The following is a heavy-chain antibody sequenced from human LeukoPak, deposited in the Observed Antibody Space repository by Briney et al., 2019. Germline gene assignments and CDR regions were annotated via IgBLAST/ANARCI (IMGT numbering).Heavy chain of an antibody. CDR3: ARDIGYSSGWYDRGGIDY. D-gene: IGHD6-19*01. J-gene: IGHJ4*02. V-gene: IGHV3-74*01. Sequence: GGSLRLSCAASGFTFSSYWMHWVRQAPGKGLVWVSRINSDGSSTSYADSVKGRFTISRDNAKNSLYLQMNSLRAEDTAVYYCARDIGYSSGWYDRGGIDYWGQGTLVTVSS. CDR1: GFTFSSYW. CDR2: INSDGSST.